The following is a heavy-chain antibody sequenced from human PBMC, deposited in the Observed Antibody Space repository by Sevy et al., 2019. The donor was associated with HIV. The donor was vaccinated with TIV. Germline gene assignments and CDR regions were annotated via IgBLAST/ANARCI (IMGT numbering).Heavy chain of an antibody. D-gene: IGHD3-10*01. CDR3: ARGGQLWFVYYFDY. CDR1: GFTFRNYA. CDR2: ISYDGKNK. V-gene: IGHV3-30*04. Sequence: GGSLRLSCAASGFTFRNYAMNWVRHAPGKGLERVALISYDGKNKYYSESVKDRFTISRDNSQNTLYLQMTSLRPEDSAVYYCARGGQLWFVYYFDYWGQGALVTVSS. J-gene: IGHJ4*02.